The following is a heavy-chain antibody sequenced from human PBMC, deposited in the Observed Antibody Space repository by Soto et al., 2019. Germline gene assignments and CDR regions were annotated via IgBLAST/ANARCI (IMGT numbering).Heavy chain of an antibody. V-gene: IGHV1-8*01. J-gene: IGHJ4*02. CDR3: ARGSIAATPLAFDY. CDR2: MNPNSGKT. D-gene: IGHD2-15*01. Sequence: QVQLVQSGAEVKKPGASVKVSCKASGYTFTSYDINWVRQATGQGLEWMGWMNPNSGKTGYTQKFQGRVRMTRNTYISTAYMELSSLRSEDTAVYYCARGSIAATPLAFDYWGQGTLVTVSS. CDR1: GYTFTSYD.